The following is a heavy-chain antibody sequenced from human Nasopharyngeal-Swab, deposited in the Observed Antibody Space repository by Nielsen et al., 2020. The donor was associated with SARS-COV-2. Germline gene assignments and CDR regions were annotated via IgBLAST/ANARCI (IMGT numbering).Heavy chain of an antibody. CDR1: GFTFSSYA. J-gene: IGHJ4*02. V-gene: IGHV3-30-3*01. CDR2: ISYDGSNK. Sequence: GESLKISCAASGFTFSSYAMHWVRQAPGKGLEWVAVISYDGSNKYYADSVKGRFTISRDNSKNTLYLQMNSLKTEDTAVYYCTTDLDCSSTSCYFYWGQGTLVTVSS. D-gene: IGHD2-2*01. CDR3: TTDLDCSSTSCYFY.